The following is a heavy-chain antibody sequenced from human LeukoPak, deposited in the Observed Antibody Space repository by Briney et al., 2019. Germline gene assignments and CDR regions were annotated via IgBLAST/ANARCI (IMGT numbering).Heavy chain of an antibody. V-gene: IGHV3-7*01. CDR1: GLTLSGQW. Sequence: GGSLRLSCAASGLTLSGQWMNWVRQAPGQGLEWVANIKHDGSEKYYVDSVKGRFTISRDDAKNSLSLQVNSVRAEDTAVYYCAYTNNLKYWGQGTLVTVSS. D-gene: IGHD3-16*01. CDR2: IKHDGSEK. J-gene: IGHJ4*02. CDR3: AYTNNLKY.